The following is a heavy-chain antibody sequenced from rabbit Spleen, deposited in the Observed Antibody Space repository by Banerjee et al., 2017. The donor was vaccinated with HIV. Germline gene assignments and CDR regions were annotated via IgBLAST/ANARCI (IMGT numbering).Heavy chain of an antibody. Sequence: QEQLEESGGDLVKPEGSLTLTCTASGFSFSGSYYMCWVRQAPGKGLEWIACINAATAKPVYATWAKGRFTISRTSSTTVTLRMTSLTAADRATYFCARDLLGVIGWNFYLWGPGTLVTVS. CDR1: GFSFSGSYY. CDR3: ARDLLGVIGWNFYL. V-gene: IGHV1S45*01. D-gene: IGHD1-1*01. J-gene: IGHJ4*01. CDR2: INAATAKP.